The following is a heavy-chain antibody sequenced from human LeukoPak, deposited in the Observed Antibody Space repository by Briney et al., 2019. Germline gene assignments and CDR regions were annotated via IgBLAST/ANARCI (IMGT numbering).Heavy chain of an antibody. CDR1: GGSFSGYY. Sequence: SETLSLTCAVYGGSFSGYYWSWIRQPPGKGLEWIGEINHSGSTNYNPSLKSRVTISVDRSKNQFSLKLSSVTAADTAAYYCAKVSYCSSTSRYYFDLWGRGTLVTVSS. J-gene: IGHJ2*01. CDR2: INHSGST. D-gene: IGHD2-2*01. V-gene: IGHV4-34*01. CDR3: AKVSYCSSTSRYYFDL.